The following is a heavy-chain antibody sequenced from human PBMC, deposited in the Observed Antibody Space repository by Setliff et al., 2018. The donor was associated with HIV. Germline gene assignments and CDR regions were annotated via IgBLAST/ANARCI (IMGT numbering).Heavy chain of an antibody. J-gene: IGHJ4*02. D-gene: IGHD3-22*01. CDR2: IILLFGTP. V-gene: IGHV1-69*13. CDR1: GGTFSSYA. Sequence: SVKVSCKASGGTFSSYAISWVRQAPGQGLEWMGGIILLFGTPNYAQKFQGRVTITADESTSTAYMELSSLRSEDTAVYYCARDLYYYDSSGHYLLYWGQGALVTVSS. CDR3: ARDLYYYDSSGHYLLY.